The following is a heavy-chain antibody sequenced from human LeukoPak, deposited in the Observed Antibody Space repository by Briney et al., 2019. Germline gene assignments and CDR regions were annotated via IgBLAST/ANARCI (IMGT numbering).Heavy chain of an antibody. J-gene: IGHJ4*02. CDR1: GFTFGDYA. CDR3: TRHMTTVTPYYFDH. Sequence: GRSLRLSCTPSGFTFGDYAMSWVRQAPGKGLEWVGFIRRKGYDRTTQYAASVKGRFTISRDDSKSIAYLQMNSLKTEDTAVYYCTRHMTTVTPYYFDHWGQGTLVTVSS. V-gene: IGHV3-49*04. CDR2: IRRKGYDRTT. D-gene: IGHD4-17*01.